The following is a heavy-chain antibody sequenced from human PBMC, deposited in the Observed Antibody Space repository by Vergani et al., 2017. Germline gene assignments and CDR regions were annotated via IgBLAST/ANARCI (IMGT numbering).Heavy chain of an antibody. J-gene: IGHJ3*02. CDR1: GGSISSSSYY. CDR3: ARRGATTDAFDI. Sequence: QLQLQESGPGLVKPSETLSLTCTVSGGSISSSSYYWGWIRQPPGKGLEWIGSIYYSGSTYYNPSLKSRVTISVDTSKNQFSLKLSSVTAADTAVYYCARRGATTDAFDIGGQGTMVTVSS. V-gene: IGHV4-39*07. CDR2: IYYSGST. D-gene: IGHD1-26*01.